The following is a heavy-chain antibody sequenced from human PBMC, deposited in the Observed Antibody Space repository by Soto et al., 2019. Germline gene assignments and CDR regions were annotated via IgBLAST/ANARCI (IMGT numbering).Heavy chain of an antibody. CDR1: GYTFTSYD. V-gene: IGHV1-8*01. Sequence: QVQLVQSGAEVKKPGASVKVSCKASGYTFTSYDINWVRQATGQGLEWMGWMNPNSGNTGYAQKFQGRVTMTRNTSRSAAYMELSSLRSVDTAVYYCARVTWSVLYYYYGMDVWGQGTTVTVSS. CDR3: ARVTWSVLYYYYGMDV. J-gene: IGHJ6*02. CDR2: MNPNSGNT. D-gene: IGHD3-3*01.